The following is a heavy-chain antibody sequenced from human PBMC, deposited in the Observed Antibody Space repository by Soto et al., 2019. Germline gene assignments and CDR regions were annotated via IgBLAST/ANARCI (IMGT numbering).Heavy chain of an antibody. V-gene: IGHV1-24*01. CDR3: AKATIGRYIDY. J-gene: IGHJ4*02. CDR2: FDPEDGET. Sequence: ASVKVSCKVSGYTLTELSMHWGRQAPGKGLERMGGFDPEDGETIYAQKFQGRVTMNEDTSTDTAYMGLNSLRSDDTAVYYCAKATIGRYIDYWGQGTLVTVS. CDR1: GYTLTELS. D-gene: IGHD3-10*01.